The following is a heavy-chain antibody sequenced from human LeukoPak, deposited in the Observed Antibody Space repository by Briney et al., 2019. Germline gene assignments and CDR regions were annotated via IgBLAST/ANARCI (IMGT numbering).Heavy chain of an antibody. CDR1: GYTFTGYY. D-gene: IGHD3-16*01. V-gene: IGHV1-2*02. Sequence: RASVKVSCKASGYTFTGYYMHWVRQAPGQGLEWMGWINPNSGGTNYAQKFQGRVTMTRDMSISTAYMELSRLRSDDTAVYYCARDGGFGGSNWFDPWGQGTLVTVSS. J-gene: IGHJ5*02. CDR2: INPNSGGT. CDR3: ARDGGFGGSNWFDP.